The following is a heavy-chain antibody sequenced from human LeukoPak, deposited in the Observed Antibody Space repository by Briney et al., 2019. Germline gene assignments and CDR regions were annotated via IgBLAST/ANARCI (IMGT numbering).Heavy chain of an antibody. V-gene: IGHV4-39*07. J-gene: IGHJ3*02. CDR1: GGSISSSSYY. Sequence: SETLSLTCTVSGGSISSSSYYWGWIRQPPGKGLEWIGSIYYSGSTYYNPSLKSRVTISVDTSKNQFSLKLSSVTAADTAVYYCASGRDQEWLRFLGAFDIWGQGTMVTVSS. CDR3: ASGRDQEWLRFLGAFDI. CDR2: IYYSGST. D-gene: IGHD5-12*01.